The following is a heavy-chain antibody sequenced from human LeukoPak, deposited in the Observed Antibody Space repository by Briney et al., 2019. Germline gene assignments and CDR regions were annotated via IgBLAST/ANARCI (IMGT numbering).Heavy chain of an antibody. CDR3: ARDEGYFDY. CDR2: IIPILDIA. J-gene: IGHJ4*02. CDR1: GGTFSTYA. Sequence: ASVKVSCKASGGTFSTYAISWVRQAPGQGLEWMGRIIPILDIANYAQKLQGRVTMTTDTSTSTAYMELRSPRSDDTAVYYCARDEGYFDYWGQGTLVTVSS. V-gene: IGHV1-69*04.